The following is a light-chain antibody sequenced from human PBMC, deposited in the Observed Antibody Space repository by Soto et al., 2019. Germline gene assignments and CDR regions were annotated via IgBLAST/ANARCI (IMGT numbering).Light chain of an antibody. V-gene: IGKV2-30*02. Sequence: DVVMTQSPLSLPVTLGQPASISCRSGEGLGHRDGNTYLIWFQQRPGQSPRRLIYKVSNRDSGVPDRFSVSGSGTDFTLEISRVEAEDVGVYYCMQATHWPFTFGQGTKLEIK. CDR1: EGLGHRDGNTY. CDR3: MQATHWPFT. CDR2: KVS. J-gene: IGKJ2*01.